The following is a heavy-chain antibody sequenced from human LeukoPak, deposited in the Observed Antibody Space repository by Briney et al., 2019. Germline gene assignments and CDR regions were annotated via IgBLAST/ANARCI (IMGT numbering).Heavy chain of an antibody. CDR2: ISSSGSTI. Sequence: GGSLRLSCAASGFTFSSYEMNWVRQAPGKGLEWVSYISSSGSTIYYADSVKGRFTISRDNAKNSLYLQMNSLRAEDTAVYYCARASYYDTIDYWGQGTLVTVSP. J-gene: IGHJ4*02. V-gene: IGHV3-48*03. D-gene: IGHD3-22*01. CDR3: ARASYYDTIDY. CDR1: GFTFSSYE.